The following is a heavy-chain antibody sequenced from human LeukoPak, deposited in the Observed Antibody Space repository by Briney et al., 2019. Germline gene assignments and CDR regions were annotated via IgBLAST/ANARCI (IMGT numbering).Heavy chain of an antibody. J-gene: IGHJ4*02. CDR2: TGAGIGHT. Sequence: GGSLRLSCAASGFTFSSYAITWVRQAPGKGLEWVSTTGAGIGHTYYADSVKGRFTISRDNSKNTLYLQMDSLRAEDTAVYYCARRGDNWGPFDYWGQGTLVTVSS. CDR1: GFTFSSYA. CDR3: ARRGDNWGPFDY. D-gene: IGHD7-27*01. V-gene: IGHV3-23*01.